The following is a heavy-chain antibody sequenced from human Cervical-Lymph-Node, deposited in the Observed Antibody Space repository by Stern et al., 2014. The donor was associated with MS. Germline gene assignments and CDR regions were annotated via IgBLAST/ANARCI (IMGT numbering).Heavy chain of an antibody. J-gene: IGHJ2*01. V-gene: IGHV3-64*01. D-gene: IGHD2-21*02. Sequence: EVQLVESGGGLVQPGGSLRLSCAASGFTFSSYAMHWVRQAPGKGLEDVSVISSNGGSTYYANSVKGRFTISRDNSKNTLYLHMGSLRVEDMAVYYCARGVTYCGGDCYGWYFDLWGRGTLVTVSS. CDR3: ARGVTYCGGDCYGWYFDL. CDR1: GFTFSSYA. CDR2: ISSNGGST.